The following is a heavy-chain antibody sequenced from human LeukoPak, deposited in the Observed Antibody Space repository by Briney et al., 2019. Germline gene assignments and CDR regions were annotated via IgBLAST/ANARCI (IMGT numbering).Heavy chain of an antibody. V-gene: IGHV4-38-2*02. CDR1: DYSISSGFF. D-gene: IGHD2-21*02. J-gene: IGHJ3*02. CDR2: IYRTGST. Sequence: SETLSLTCTVSDYSISSGFFWGWVRQSPGKGLEWIGNIYRTGSTNYHPSLKSRVTISVDTSKNQFSLKLSSVTAADTAVYYCASGYCGGACQLGGVDMWGQGTMVTVSS. CDR3: ASGYCGGACQLGGVDM.